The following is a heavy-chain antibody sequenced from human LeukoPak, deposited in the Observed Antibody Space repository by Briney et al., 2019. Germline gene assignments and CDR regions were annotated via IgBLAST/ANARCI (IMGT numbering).Heavy chain of an antibody. CDR1: GDSISSYY. D-gene: IGHD6-25*01. CDR3: ARDPHSSGWQNWFDP. CDR2: IFYSGTT. J-gene: IGHJ5*02. Sequence: PSETLSLTCTVSGDSISSYYWSWIRQPPGKGLEWIGYIFYSGTTNYNPSLKGRVTISVDMSKNQFSLRLSSVTAADTAVYYCARDPHSSGWQNWFDPWGQGTLVTVSS. V-gene: IGHV4-59*01.